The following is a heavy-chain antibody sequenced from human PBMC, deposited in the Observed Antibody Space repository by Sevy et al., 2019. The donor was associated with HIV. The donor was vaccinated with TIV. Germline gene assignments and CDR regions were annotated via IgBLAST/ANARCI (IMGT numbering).Heavy chain of an antibody. CDR3: ARHVDMTTLIGGLYYFDS. Sequence: GESLKISCKASGYKFTTYWIGWARQTPGKGLEWMGMIYPRDSETRYCPSFQGQVTISADTSINTAYLQWSSLKASDTAMYYCARHVDMTTLIGGLYYFDSWGQGTLVTVSS. D-gene: IGHD4-4*01. V-gene: IGHV5-51*01. CDR2: IYPRDSET. CDR1: GYKFTTYW. J-gene: IGHJ4*02.